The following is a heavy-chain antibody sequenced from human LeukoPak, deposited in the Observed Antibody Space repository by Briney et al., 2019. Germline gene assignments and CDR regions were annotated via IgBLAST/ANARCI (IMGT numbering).Heavy chain of an antibody. Sequence: GASLQISCKGSGYSFTSYWIGWVRQMPGKGLEWMGIIYPGDSDTRYSPSFQGQVTISADKSISTAYLQWSSLKASDTAMYYCATSHDFWSGPRGAFDIWGQGTMVTVSS. J-gene: IGHJ3*02. D-gene: IGHD3-3*01. V-gene: IGHV5-51*01. CDR1: GYSFTSYW. CDR2: IYPGDSDT. CDR3: ATSHDFWSGPRGAFDI.